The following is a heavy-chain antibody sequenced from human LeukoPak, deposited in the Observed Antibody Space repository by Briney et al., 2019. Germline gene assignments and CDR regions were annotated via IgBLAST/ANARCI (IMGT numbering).Heavy chain of an antibody. CDR2: INPSGGST. CDR1: GYTFTSYY. J-gene: IGHJ3*02. D-gene: IGHD3-22*01. Sequence: VASVKVSCTASGYTFTSYYMHWVRQAPGQGLEWMGIINPSGGSTSYAQKFQGRVTMTRDMSTSTVYMELSSLRSEDTAVYYCARFTYYYDSSGAFDIWGQGTMVTVSS. CDR3: ARFTYYYDSSGAFDI. V-gene: IGHV1-46*01.